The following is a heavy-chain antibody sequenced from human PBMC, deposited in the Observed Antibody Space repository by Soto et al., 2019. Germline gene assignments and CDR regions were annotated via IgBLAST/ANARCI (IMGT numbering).Heavy chain of an antibody. V-gene: IGHV4-61*08. Sequence: SETLSLTCTVSGGSVSSGDYFWSWLRQSPGKRLEWIAYIYYSGSTNYNPSLKSRATISVDTSKSRVSLTLTSMTAADAALYYCARSPNYYYYGFDVWGQRTAVTVSS. CDR2: IYYSGST. D-gene: IGHD3-10*01. CDR3: ARSPNYYYYGFDV. CDR1: GGSVSSGDYF. J-gene: IGHJ6*02.